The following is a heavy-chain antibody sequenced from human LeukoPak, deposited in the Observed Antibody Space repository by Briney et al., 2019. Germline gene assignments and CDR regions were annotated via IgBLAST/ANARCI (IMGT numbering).Heavy chain of an antibody. CDR1: GGSINRYY. D-gene: IGHD1-14*01. J-gene: IGHJ5*02. CDR3: ARVDLEPTKRWFDP. CDR2: IVYTGTT. Sequence: SETLSLTCNVSGGSINRYYWNWVRQPPGKGLEWIGYIVYTGTTHYNPSLRSRVSMSIDTSTNHFSLSLTSVTAADTAVCYCARVDLEPTKRWFDPWGQGALVTVSS. V-gene: IGHV4-59*01.